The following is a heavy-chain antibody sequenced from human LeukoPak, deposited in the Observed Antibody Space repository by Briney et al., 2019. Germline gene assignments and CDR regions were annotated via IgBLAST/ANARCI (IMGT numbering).Heavy chain of an antibody. CDR1: GFTFSSYE. CDR2: ISSSAGTT. J-gene: IGHJ4*02. V-gene: IGHV3-48*03. Sequence: PGGSLRLSCAASGFTFSSYEMNWVRQAPGKGLEWVSYISSSAGTTYYADSVKGRFTISRDNSRNTVYLQMNSLRAEDTAVYYCAREDGDPYSPFDYWGQGTLVTVSS. D-gene: IGHD7-27*01. CDR3: AREDGDPYSPFDY.